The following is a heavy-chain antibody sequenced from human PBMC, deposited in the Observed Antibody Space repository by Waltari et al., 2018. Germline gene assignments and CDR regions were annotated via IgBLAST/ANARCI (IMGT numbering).Heavy chain of an antibody. CDR2: IYYSGSI. J-gene: IGHJ5*02. D-gene: IGHD3-3*01. CDR3: ARQAITIFGVVKPSWFDP. CDR1: GGSISSSSYY. V-gene: IGHV4-39*01. Sequence: QLQLQESGPGLVKPSETLSLTCTVSGGSISSSSYYWGWIRPPPGKGLEWIGSIYYSGSIYYNPSLKSRVTISVDTSKNQFSLRLSSVTAADTAVYYCARQAITIFGVVKPSWFDPWGQGTLVTVSS.